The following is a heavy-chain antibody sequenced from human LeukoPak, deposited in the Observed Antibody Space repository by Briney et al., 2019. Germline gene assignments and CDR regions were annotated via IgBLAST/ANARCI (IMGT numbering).Heavy chain of an antibody. CDR3: ARVFAFGELSASRFDP. J-gene: IGHJ5*02. V-gene: IGHV3-21*01. Sequence: PGGSLRLSCAASGFTFSSYSMNWVRQAPGKGLEWVSSISSSSSYIYYADSVKGRFTISRDNAKNSLYLQMNSLRAEDTAVYYCARVFAFGELSASRFDPWGQGTLVTVSS. CDR2: ISSSSSYI. CDR1: GFTFSSYS. D-gene: IGHD3-10*01.